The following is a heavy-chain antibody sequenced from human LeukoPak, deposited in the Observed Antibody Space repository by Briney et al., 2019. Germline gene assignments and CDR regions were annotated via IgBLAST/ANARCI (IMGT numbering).Heavy chain of an antibody. D-gene: IGHD1-7*01. V-gene: IGHV1-8*02. Sequence: ASVKVSCKASGGTFSSYYMHWVRQAPGQGLEWTGWMNPNSGNTGYAQKFQGRVTMTRNTSISTAYMELSSLRSEDTAVYYCARIPGTHSYWGQGTLVTVSS. CDR2: MNPNSGNT. J-gene: IGHJ4*02. CDR3: ARIPGTHSY. CDR1: GGTFSSYY.